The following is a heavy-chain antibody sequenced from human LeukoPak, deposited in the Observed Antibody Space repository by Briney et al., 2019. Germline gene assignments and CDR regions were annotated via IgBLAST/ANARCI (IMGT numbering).Heavy chain of an antibody. J-gene: IGHJ5*02. CDR3: AREAAGTTFSRGNWFDP. CDR2: ISAYNGNT. V-gene: IGHV1-18*01. Sequence: ASVKVSCKASGYTFTRYGISWVRQAPGQGLEWMGWISAYNGNTNYAQKLQGRVTMTTDTSTSTAYMELSSLRSEDTAVYYCAREAAGTTFSRGNWFDPWGQGTLVTVSS. CDR1: GYTFTRYG. D-gene: IGHD6-13*01.